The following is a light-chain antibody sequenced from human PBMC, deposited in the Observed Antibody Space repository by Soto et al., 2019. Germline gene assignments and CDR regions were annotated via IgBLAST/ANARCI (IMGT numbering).Light chain of an antibody. V-gene: IGKV3-15*01. CDR3: QQYHKWPPIS. CDR2: GAS. J-gene: IGKJ5*01. Sequence: EVGMTESPVTLTVTGGGGSTLSFRSSQSVDGYLAWYQKKPGQAPRLLIYGASTRATGVTARFRGGGSGTEFTLTISSLQSEDSAVYYCQQYHKWPPISFGQGTRLEIK. CDR1: QSVDGY.